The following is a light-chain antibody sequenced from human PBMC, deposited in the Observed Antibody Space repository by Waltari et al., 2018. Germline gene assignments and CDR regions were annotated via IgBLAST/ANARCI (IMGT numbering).Light chain of an antibody. Sequence: DIQMTQSPSTLSASVGDRVSITCRASQSISSWLAWYQQKPGKAPNLLIYKASTLESGVPSRFSGSGSGTEFTLTISSLQPDDFATYYCQHYHSYPYSFGQGTKVTIK. V-gene: IGKV1-5*03. CDR2: KAS. J-gene: IGKJ2*01. CDR3: QHYHSYPYS. CDR1: QSISSW.